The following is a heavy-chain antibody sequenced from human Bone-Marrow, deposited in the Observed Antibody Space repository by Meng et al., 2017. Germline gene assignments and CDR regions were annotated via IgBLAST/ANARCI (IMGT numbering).Heavy chain of an antibody. J-gene: IGHJ6*02. V-gene: IGHV3-49*04. Sequence: GESLKISCAASGFTVSSNYMSWVRQAPGKGLEWVGFIRSKASGGTTEYAASVRGRFTISRDNSKSIAYLQMNSLKTEDTGVYYCNVPIAVDYYYYGMNVWGQGTTVTV. CDR2: IRSKASGGTT. CDR3: NVPIAVDYYYYGMNV. D-gene: IGHD6-19*01. CDR1: GFTVSSNY.